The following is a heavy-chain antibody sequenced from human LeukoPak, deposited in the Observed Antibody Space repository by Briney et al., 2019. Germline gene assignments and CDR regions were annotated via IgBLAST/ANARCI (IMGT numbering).Heavy chain of an antibody. CDR2: INPDSGGT. CDR1: GYSFSDYY. CDR3: TREARAGNWLDP. J-gene: IGHJ5*02. Sequence: ASVKVSCKASGYSFSDYYIHWLRQAPGQGLEWMGWINPDSGGTNYAQRFQGRVTMTRDTSITTVYMELSRLRSDDTAVFYCTREARAGNWLDPWGQGTPVIVSS. V-gene: IGHV1-2*02. D-gene: IGHD5-12*01.